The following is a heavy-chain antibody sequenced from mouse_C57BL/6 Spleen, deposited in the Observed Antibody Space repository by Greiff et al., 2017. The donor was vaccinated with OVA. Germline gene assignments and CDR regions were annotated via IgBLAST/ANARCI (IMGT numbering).Heavy chain of an antibody. Sequence: VQLQQPGAELVMPGASVKLSCKASGYTFTSYWMHWVKQRPGQGLEWIGEIDPSDSYTNYNQKFKGKSTLTVDKSSSTAYMQLSSLTSEDSAVYYCARDYYGSSHPFGYFDVWGTGTTVTVSS. CDR1: GYTFTSYW. V-gene: IGHV1-69*01. CDR2: IDPSDSYT. D-gene: IGHD1-1*01. J-gene: IGHJ1*03. CDR3: ARDYYGSSHPFGYFDV.